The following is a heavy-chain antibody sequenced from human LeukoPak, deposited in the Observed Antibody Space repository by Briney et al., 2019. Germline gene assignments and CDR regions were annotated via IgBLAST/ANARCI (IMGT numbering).Heavy chain of an antibody. CDR1: GFTFSSYT. V-gene: IGHV3-21*01. Sequence: PGGSLRLSCAASGFTFSSYTMNWVRQAPGKGLEWVSSIPDSGSYSHHADSVKGRFTISRDNAKNSLYLHMNNLGAGDTAVYYCARTYGSGSYYNLGWFDPWGQGTLVTVSS. J-gene: IGHJ5*02. D-gene: IGHD3-10*01. CDR2: IPDSGSYS. CDR3: ARTYGSGSYYNLGWFDP.